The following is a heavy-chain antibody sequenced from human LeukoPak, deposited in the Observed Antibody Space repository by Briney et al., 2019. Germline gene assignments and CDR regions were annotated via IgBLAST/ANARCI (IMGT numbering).Heavy chain of an antibody. CDR3: ARLSTYYDFWSPLDY. Sequence: SETLSLTCTVSGASVSSHYWSWIRQPPGKGLEWIGYVSYSGGTNYNPSLKSRVTISLDTSKDQFSLRLNSVTAADTAVYYCARLSTYYDFWSPLDYWGQGTLVTVSS. CDR2: VSYSGGT. CDR1: GASVSSHY. D-gene: IGHD3-3*01. J-gene: IGHJ4*02. V-gene: IGHV4-59*02.